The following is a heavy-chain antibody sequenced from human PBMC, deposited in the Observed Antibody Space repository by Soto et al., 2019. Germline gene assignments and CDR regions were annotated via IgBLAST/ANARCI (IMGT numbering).Heavy chain of an antibody. CDR3: ARDTTVTTGENYYYYYMDV. Sequence: SVKVSCKASGGTFSSYTISWVRQAPGQGLEWMGRIIPILGIANYAQKFQGRVTITADKSTSTAYMELSSLRSEDTAVYYCARDTTVTTGENYYYYYMDVWGKGTTVTVSS. V-gene: IGHV1-69*04. CDR2: IIPILGIA. J-gene: IGHJ6*03. D-gene: IGHD4-17*01. CDR1: GGTFSSYT.